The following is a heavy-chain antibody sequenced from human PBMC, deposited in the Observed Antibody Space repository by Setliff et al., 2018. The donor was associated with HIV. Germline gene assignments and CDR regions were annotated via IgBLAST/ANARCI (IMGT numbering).Heavy chain of an antibody. D-gene: IGHD3-22*01. V-gene: IGHV3-48*01. Sequence: GGSLRLSCAASGFTFSRYSMNWVRQAPGRGLEWVSYISSVSGSTIYYADSVKGRFTISRDNAKNSMFLQMNSLRAEDTAVYYCARTNNNYYYDTSDYFAGYYFDSWGQGTLVTVSS. CDR2: ISSVSGSTI. J-gene: IGHJ4*02. CDR1: GFTFSRYS. CDR3: ARTNNNYYYDTSDYFAGYYFDS.